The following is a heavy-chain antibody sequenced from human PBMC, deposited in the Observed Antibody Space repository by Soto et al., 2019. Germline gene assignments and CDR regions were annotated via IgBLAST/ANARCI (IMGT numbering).Heavy chain of an antibody. D-gene: IGHD3-16*02. Sequence: PSETLSLTCAVYGGSFSGYYWSWIRQPPGKGLEWIGEINHSGSTNYNPSLKSRVTISVDTSKNQFSLKLSSVTAADTAVYYCARGYYVWGSYRYPFDYWGPGPLVTVSS. CDR3: ARGYYVWGSYRYPFDY. V-gene: IGHV4-34*01. CDR1: GGSFSGYY. CDR2: INHSGST. J-gene: IGHJ4*02.